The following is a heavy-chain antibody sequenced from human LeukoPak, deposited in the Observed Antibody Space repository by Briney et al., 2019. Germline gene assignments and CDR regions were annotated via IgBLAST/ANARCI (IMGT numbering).Heavy chain of an antibody. CDR3: AKAGPYYFDY. V-gene: IGHV3-23*01. Sequence: GGSLRLSCAASGFTFSTYSMSWVRQAPGKGLEWVSGISPTGGATYYADSVKCRFTISRDNSKNTLFLQMNSLRAEDTAVYYCAKAGPYYFDYWGQGTLVTVSS. J-gene: IGHJ4*02. CDR1: GFTFSTYS. CDR2: ISPTGGAT.